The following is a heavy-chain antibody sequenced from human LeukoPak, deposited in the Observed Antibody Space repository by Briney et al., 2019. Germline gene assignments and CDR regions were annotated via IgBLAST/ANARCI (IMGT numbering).Heavy chain of an antibody. J-gene: IGHJ4*02. CDR1: NDSISPLY. CDR2: IFYSGTT. V-gene: IGHV4-59*11. CDR3: ARGGSAAKYYFDS. D-gene: IGHD6-13*01. Sequence: SETLSLTCTVSNDSISPLYWGWIRQPPGKGLEFIGYIFYSGTTNFNPSLKSRVTMSVDTSKNQFSLRLNSVTAADTAVYYCARGGSAAKYYFDSWGQGTLVTVSS.